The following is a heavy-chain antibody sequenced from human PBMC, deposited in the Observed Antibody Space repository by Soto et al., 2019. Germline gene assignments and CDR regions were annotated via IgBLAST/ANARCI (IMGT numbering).Heavy chain of an antibody. CDR3: ATGGRYYDTSGPPTLI. D-gene: IGHD3-22*01. CDR2: ISSSGSTI. V-gene: IGHV3-11*01. Sequence: GGSLRLSCAASGFTFSDYYMSWIRQAPGKGLEWVSYISSSGSTIYYADSVKGRFTISRDNAKNSLYLQMNSLRAEDSAVYYCATGGRYYDTSGPPTLIWGQGTMVTVSS. CDR1: GFTFSDYY. J-gene: IGHJ3*02.